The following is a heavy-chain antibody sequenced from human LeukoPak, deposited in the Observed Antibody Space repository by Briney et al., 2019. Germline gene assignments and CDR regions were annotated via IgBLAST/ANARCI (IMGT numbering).Heavy chain of an antibody. Sequence: PSETLSLTCTVSGGSISSHYWSWIRQPPGKGLEWIGYIYYSGSTNYNPSLESRVTISVDTSKNQFSLKLSSVTAADTAVYYCARLSDGYYFDYWGQGTLVTVSS. CDR2: IYYSGST. CDR3: ARLSDGYYFDY. J-gene: IGHJ4*02. CDR1: GGSISSHY. D-gene: IGHD5-24*01. V-gene: IGHV4-59*11.